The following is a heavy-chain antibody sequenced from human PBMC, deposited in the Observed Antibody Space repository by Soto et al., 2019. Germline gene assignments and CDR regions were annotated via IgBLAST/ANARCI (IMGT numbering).Heavy chain of an antibody. Sequence: EVQLVESGGGLVQPGRSLRLSCAASGFTFDDYAMHWVRQAPGKGLEWVSGISWNSGSIGYADSVKGRFTISRDNAKNSLYLQMNSLRAEDTALYYCAKANVQWLTSSGDYWGQGTLVTVSS. CDR3: AKANVQWLTSSGDY. CDR2: ISWNSGSI. V-gene: IGHV3-9*01. CDR1: GFTFDDYA. J-gene: IGHJ4*02. D-gene: IGHD6-19*01.